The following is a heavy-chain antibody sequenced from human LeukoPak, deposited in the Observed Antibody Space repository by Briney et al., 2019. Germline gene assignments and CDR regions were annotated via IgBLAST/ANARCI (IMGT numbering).Heavy chain of an antibody. CDR2: ISYDGSNK. D-gene: IGHD3-10*01. J-gene: IGHJ4*02. CDR3: TTPEYYYGSGSYGY. V-gene: IGHV3-30*03. Sequence: GGSLRLSCAASGFTFSSYGMHWVRQAPGKGLEWVAVISYDGSNKYYADSVKGRFTISRDNSKNTLYLQMNSLKTEDTAVYYCTTPEYYYGSGSYGYWGQGTLVTVSS. CDR1: GFTFSSYG.